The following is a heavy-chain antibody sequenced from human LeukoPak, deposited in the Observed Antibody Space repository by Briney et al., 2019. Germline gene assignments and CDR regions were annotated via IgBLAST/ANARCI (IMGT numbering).Heavy chain of an antibody. CDR3: AGQEYCSGGSCYTWFDP. CDR2: IYPADSDI. Sequence: GESLKISCKGSGYSINNYWIGWVRQMPGKGLEWMGIIYPADSDIRYSPSFQGQVTISADKSISTVYLQWSSPKASDAAMYYCAGQEYCSGGSCYTWFDPWGQGTLVTVSS. J-gene: IGHJ5*02. V-gene: IGHV5-51*01. D-gene: IGHD2-15*01. CDR1: GYSINNYW.